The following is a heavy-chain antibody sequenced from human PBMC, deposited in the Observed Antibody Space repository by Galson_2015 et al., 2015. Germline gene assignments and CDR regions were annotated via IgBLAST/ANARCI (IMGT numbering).Heavy chain of an antibody. Sequence: SLRLSCAASGFTFSSYGMHWVRQAPGKGLEWVAAIWYDGSNKYYADSVKGRFTISRDNSKNTLYLQMNSLRAEDTAVYYCARDLAGFGPDILTGYPIGFDYWGQGTLVTVSS. CDR1: GFTFSSYG. D-gene: IGHD3-9*01. J-gene: IGHJ4*02. CDR3: ARDLAGFGPDILTGYPIGFDY. V-gene: IGHV3-33*01. CDR2: IWYDGSNK.